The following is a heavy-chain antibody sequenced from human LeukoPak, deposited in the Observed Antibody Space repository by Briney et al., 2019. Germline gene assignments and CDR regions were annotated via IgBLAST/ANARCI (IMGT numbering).Heavy chain of an antibody. CDR3: ARWRQWLVPAGDY. J-gene: IGHJ4*02. D-gene: IGHD6-19*01. CDR2: IYHSGST. V-gene: IGHV4-38-2*01. Sequence: SETLSLTCAVSGYSISSGYYWGWIRPPPGKGLEWIGSIYHSGSTYHNPSLKSRVTISVDTSKNQFSLKLSSVTAADTAVYYCARWRQWLVPAGDYWGQGTLVTVSP. CDR1: GYSISSGYY.